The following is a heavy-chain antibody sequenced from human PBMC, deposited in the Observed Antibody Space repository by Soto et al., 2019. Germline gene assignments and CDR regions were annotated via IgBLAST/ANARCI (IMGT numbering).Heavy chain of an antibody. CDR1: GYTFSTYY. J-gene: IGHJ6*02. Sequence: ASVNGSFKSTGYTFSTYYIHWVRQAPGQGLECMGIINPGVATVSYAQKFQGRVSLTRDTATSTVYMDLSGLTSEDTAIYYCAKDLLRPGEPNGYCGGGACNFPPGGLDVWGQGTTVTVSS. CDR3: AKDLLRPGEPNGYCGGGACNFPPGGLDV. V-gene: IGHV1-46*01. CDR2: INPGVATV. D-gene: IGHD2-15*01.